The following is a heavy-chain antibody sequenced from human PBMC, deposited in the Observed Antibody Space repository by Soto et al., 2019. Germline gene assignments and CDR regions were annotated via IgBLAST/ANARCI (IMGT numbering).Heavy chain of an antibody. CDR2: ISGGGSIT. CDR3: AKTIRGGYSSSWYYFDY. V-gene: IGHV3-23*01. J-gene: IGHJ4*02. D-gene: IGHD6-13*01. CDR1: GFTFTNYA. Sequence: LRLSCAASGFTFTNYAMTWVRQAPGKGLEWVSTISGGGSITYYADSLKGRFTISRDNSKNTLYLQINSLRAEDTAVYYCAKTIRGGYSSSWYYFDYWGQGTLITIS.